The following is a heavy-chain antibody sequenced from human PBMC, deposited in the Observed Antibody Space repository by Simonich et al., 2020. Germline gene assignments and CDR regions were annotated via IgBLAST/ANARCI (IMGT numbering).Heavy chain of an antibody. CDR1: GYSFTSYW. Sequence: EVQLVQSGAEVKKPGESLKISCKGSGYSFTSYWIGWVRQMPGKGLEGKAINQPGDSEPRYSPAFQGQVTISADKSISTAYLQWSSLKASDTAMYYCARQLNDFDIWGQGTMVTVSS. D-gene: IGHD1-1*01. CDR2: NQPGDSEP. J-gene: IGHJ3*02. V-gene: IGHV5-51*01. CDR3: ARQLNDFDI.